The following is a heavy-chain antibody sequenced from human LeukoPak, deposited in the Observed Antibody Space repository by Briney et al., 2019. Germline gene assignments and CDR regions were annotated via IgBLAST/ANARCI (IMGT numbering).Heavy chain of an antibody. J-gene: IGHJ4*02. CDR1: GFTFSSYG. V-gene: IGHV3-30*18. CDR3: VKAYGDYVHYFDY. CDR2: ISYDGSNR. Sequence: PGGSLRLSCAASGFTFSSYGMHWVRQAPGKGLEWVAAISYDGSNRYSADSVKGRFTISRDNSKNALYLQMNSLRAEDTAVYYCVKAYGDYVHYFDYWGQGTLVTVSS. D-gene: IGHD4-17*01.